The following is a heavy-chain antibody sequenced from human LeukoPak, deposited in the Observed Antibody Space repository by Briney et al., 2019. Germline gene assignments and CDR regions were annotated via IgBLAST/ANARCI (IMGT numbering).Heavy chain of an antibody. CDR3: ARDLDSSGSFDY. CDR2: ISYDGSNK. Sequence: GGSLRLSCAASGFTFSSYAMHWVRQAPGKRLEWVAVISYDGSNKYYADSVKGRFTISRDNSKNTLYLQMNSLRAEDTAVYYCARDLDSSGSFDYWGQGTLVTVSS. D-gene: IGHD6-19*01. V-gene: IGHV3-30*04. J-gene: IGHJ4*02. CDR1: GFTFSSYA.